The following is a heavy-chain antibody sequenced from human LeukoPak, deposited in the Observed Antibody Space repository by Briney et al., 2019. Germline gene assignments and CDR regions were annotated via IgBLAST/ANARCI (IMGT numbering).Heavy chain of an antibody. V-gene: IGHV3-33*01. CDR2: IWYDGSNK. J-gene: IGHJ4*02. CDR1: GFTFSSFG. D-gene: IGHD2-8*01. CDR3: ARDQIVRVVYAILDY. Sequence: GGSLSLSCAASGFTFSSFGMHWVGQAPGKGLEWMAGIWYDGSNKFSADFVKGRFTISRDNSKNTLYLQMNSRRAEDTAVYYCARDQIVRVVYAILDYWGQGTLVTVSS.